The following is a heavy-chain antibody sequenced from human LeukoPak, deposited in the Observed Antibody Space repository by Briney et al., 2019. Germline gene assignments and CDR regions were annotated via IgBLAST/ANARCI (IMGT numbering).Heavy chain of an antibody. Sequence: PSETLSLTYTVSGDSINSGDFYWSWIRQPPGKGLEWIGYNNNYGNTYYHPSLKSRAIISVDSSKNQFSLKLSSMTAADTAVYCCARRGGGCVGGYCYFMFDYWGQGTLVTVSS. CDR2: NNNYGNT. J-gene: IGHJ4*02. CDR1: GDSINSGDFY. CDR3: ARRGGGCVGGYCYFMFDY. D-gene: IGHD2-21*02. V-gene: IGHV4-30-4*01.